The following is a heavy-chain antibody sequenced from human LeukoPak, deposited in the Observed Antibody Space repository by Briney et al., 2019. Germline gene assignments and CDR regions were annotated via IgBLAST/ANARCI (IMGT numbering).Heavy chain of an antibody. CDR2: IGTAGDT. J-gene: IGHJ6*03. D-gene: IGHD3-9*01. Sequence: GGSLRLSCAASGFTFSSYDMHWVRQATGKGLEWVSAIGTAGDTYYPGSVKGRFTISRENAKNSLYLQMNSLRAGDTAVYYCARDLDPLLRYFDWLKRARGRNYYYYYMDVWGKGTTVTISS. V-gene: IGHV3-13*01. CDR1: GFTFSSYD. CDR3: ARDLDPLLRYFDWLKRARGRNYYYYYMDV.